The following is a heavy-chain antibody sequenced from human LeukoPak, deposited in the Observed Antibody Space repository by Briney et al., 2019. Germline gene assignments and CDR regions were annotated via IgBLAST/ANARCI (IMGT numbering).Heavy chain of an antibody. CDR2: ISAYNGNT. CDR1: GYTFTTYS. V-gene: IGHV1-18*01. Sequence: ASVKVSCKASGYTFTTYSISWVRQAPGQGLEWMGWISAYNGNTNYAQKLQGRVTMTTDTSTSTAYMELRSLRSDDTAVYYCASTQRYCSGGSCWYGMDVWGQGTTVTVSS. J-gene: IGHJ6*02. D-gene: IGHD2-15*01. CDR3: ASTQRYCSGGSCWYGMDV.